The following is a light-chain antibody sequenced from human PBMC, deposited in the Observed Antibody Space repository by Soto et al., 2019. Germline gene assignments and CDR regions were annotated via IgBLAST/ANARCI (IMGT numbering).Light chain of an antibody. J-gene: IGLJ1*01. CDR2: DDS. CDR3: QVWDFSTVHYV. V-gene: IGLV3-21*02. CDR1: NIGSKT. Sequence: SYELTQPPSMSVAPGQAARITCGGNNIGSKTVHWYQQKAGQAPVLVVYDDSDRPSGIPERFSGSNSGSTATLTISRVEAGDEADYYCQVWDFSTVHYVFGTGTKVTVL.